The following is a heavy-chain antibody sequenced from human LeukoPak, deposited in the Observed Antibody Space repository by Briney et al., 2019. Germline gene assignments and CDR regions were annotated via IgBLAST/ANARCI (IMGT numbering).Heavy chain of an antibody. Sequence: PGGSLRLSCAASGFTVRSNYINWVRQAPGKGLEWVSIIYRDGTTYYADSVKGRFTISRDNSKNTVYLQMNSLRAEDTAVYYCQLGEPDYWGHGTLVTVSS. CDR2: IYRDGTT. D-gene: IGHD3-16*01. CDR1: GFTVRSNY. V-gene: IGHV3-53*01. CDR3: QLGEPDY. J-gene: IGHJ4*01.